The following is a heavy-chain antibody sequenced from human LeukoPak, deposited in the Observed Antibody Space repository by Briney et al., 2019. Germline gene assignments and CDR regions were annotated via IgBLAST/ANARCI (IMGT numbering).Heavy chain of an antibody. D-gene: IGHD4-11*01. CDR2: IDANNGDT. J-gene: IGHJ4*02. CDR1: GYTFRGNY. V-gene: IGHV1-2*02. Sequence: GASVKVSCKASGYTFRGNYIHWLRQAPGQGLEKMGWIDANNGDTKSAQKFQGRVTMSSDTSISTAYMDLSSLSPDDAAVYYCARDPSSVTLYFFDYWGQGTLVTVSS. CDR3: ARDPSSVTLYFFDY.